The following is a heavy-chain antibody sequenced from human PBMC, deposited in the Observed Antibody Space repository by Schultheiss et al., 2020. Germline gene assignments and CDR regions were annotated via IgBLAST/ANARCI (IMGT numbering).Heavy chain of an antibody. CDR1: GGSISSHH. CDR3: ARRTYGSPFDL. V-gene: IGHV4-4*08. Sequence: SETLSLTCTVSGGSISSHHWSWIRQPPGKGLEWIGYIYNSGSTNYNPSLKSRVTISVDTSKNQFSLKLSSVTAADTAVYYCARRTYGSPFDLWGRGTLVTVSS. D-gene: IGHD3-10*01. CDR2: IYNSGST. J-gene: IGHJ2*01.